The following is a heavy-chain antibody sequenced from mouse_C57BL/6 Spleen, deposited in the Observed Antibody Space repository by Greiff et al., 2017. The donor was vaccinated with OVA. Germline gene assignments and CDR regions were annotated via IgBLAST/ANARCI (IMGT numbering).Heavy chain of an antibody. CDR3: ARGGYYGSSPFDY. D-gene: IGHD1-1*01. CDR1: GYTFTDYY. Sequence: VQLQQPGPELVKPGASVKISCKASGYTFTDYYMNWVKQSHGKSLEWIGDINPNNGGTSYNQKFKGKATLTVDKSSSTAYMELRSLTSEDSAVYYCARGGYYGSSPFDYWGQGTTLTVSS. V-gene: IGHV1-26*01. CDR2: INPNNGGT. J-gene: IGHJ2*01.